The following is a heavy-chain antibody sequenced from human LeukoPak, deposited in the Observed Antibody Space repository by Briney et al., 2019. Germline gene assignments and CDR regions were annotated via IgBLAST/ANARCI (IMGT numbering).Heavy chain of an antibody. Sequence: SETLSLTCTVSGDSLSSSNYYWGWIRQPPGKGLEWIGSVYSGGYTYYNPSLKSRVTISVDSSKNQFYLKLSSVTAADTALYYCAKAARPLYSGGYYRYWGQGTLVTVSS. CDR3: AKAARPLYSGGYYRY. D-gene: IGHD3-22*01. CDR1: GDSLSSSNYY. V-gene: IGHV4-39*01. J-gene: IGHJ4*02. CDR2: VYSGGYT.